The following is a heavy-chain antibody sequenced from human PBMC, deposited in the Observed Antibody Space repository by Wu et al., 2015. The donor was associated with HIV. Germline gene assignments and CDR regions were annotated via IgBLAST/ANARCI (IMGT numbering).Heavy chain of an antibody. V-gene: IGHV1-2*02. J-gene: IGHJ4*02. D-gene: IGHD5-24*01. CDR3: ARSHKWLQLRYQGILDY. CDR1: GYPFTDYY. CDR2: INPKSGGA. Sequence: QVQLVQSGTEVKKPGASVKVSCKASGYPFTDYYIFWVRQAPGQGLEWMGWINPKSGGANYAQDFKGRLTMTRDTSITTVYMELKRLTSEDTAMYFCARSHKWLQLRYQGILDYWGQGTLVYRLL.